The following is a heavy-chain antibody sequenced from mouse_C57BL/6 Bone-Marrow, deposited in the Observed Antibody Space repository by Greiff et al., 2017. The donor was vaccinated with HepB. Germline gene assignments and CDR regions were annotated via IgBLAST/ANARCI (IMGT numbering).Heavy chain of an antibody. CDR3: TRYGY. CDR2: IRNKANNPAT. CDR1: GFTFSDAW. J-gene: IGHJ2*01. V-gene: IGHV6-6*01. Sequence: EVKLVESGGGLVQPGGSMKLSCAASGFTFSDAWMDWVRQSPEKGLEWVAEIRNKANNPATYYAESVKGRFTISRDDSKSSVYLQMNSLRAEDTGIYYCTRYGYWGQGTTLTVSS. D-gene: IGHD1-1*02.